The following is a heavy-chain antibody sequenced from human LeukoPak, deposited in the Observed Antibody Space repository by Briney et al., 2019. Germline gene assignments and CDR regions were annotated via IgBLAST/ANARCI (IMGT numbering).Heavy chain of an antibody. CDR2: ISVYNGNT. Sequence: ASVKVSCKASGYTFTSYGISWVRQAPGQGLGWMGWISVYNGNTNYAQKLQGRVTMTTDTSTNTAYMELRSLRSDDTAVYYCARADQKRMVTTDYWGQGTLVTVSS. D-gene: IGHD4-17*01. CDR3: ARADQKRMVTTDY. CDR1: GYTFTSYG. J-gene: IGHJ4*02. V-gene: IGHV1-18*01.